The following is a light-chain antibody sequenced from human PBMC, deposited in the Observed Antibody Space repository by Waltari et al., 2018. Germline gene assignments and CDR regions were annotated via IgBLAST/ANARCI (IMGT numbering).Light chain of an antibody. V-gene: IGLV2-14*01. CDR3: SSYTSSSTPLYV. CDR1: SSDVGGYNS. Sequence: QSALTQPASVSGSPGQSITITCTGTSSDVGGYNSVYWYPQHPGKAPKLMIYEVSNRPSGVSNRFSGSKSGNTASLTISGLQAEDEADYYCSSYTSSSTPLYVFGTGTKVTVL. J-gene: IGLJ1*01. CDR2: EVS.